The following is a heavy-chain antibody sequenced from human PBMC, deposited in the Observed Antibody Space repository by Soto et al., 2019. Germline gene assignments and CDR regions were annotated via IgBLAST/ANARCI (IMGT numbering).Heavy chain of an antibody. CDR2: LIPLFGTT. D-gene: IGHD7-27*01. Sequence: QVQLVQSGAEVKKPGSSVKVSCEASGGTFSGHAISWVRQAPGQGPAWMGGLIPLFGTTQHAQNFQDRLTITADNSTSTAYMELTSLRFEDTAIYYCARGPNWGYRFDPWGQGTLVTVSS. V-gene: IGHV1-69*06. CDR1: GGTFSGHA. CDR3: ARGPNWGYRFDP. J-gene: IGHJ5*02.